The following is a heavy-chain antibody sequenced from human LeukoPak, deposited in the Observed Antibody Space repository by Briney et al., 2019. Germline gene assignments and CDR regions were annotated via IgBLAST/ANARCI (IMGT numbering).Heavy chain of an antibody. CDR1: GGSFSGHY. CDR2: INHSGGT. V-gene: IGHV4-34*01. D-gene: IGHD3/OR15-3a*01. Sequence: SETLSLTCAVYGGSFSGHYLSWIRQPPGKGLEWIGDINHSGGTNYNPSLKSRVTISVDTSKKQFSLRLTSVTAADTAVYYCARGGTDGVSYNYAMDVWGQGTTVTVSS. J-gene: IGHJ6*02. CDR3: ARGGTDGVSYNYAMDV.